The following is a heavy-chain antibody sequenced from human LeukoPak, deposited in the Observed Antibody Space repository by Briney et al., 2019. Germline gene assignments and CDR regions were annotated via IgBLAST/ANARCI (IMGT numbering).Heavy chain of an antibody. Sequence: PGGSLRLSCAASGFTFSSYAMSWVRQAPGKGLEWVSAISGSGGSTYSADSVKGRFTISRDNSKNTLYLQMNSMRAEDTAVYYCAKSYDYGDTLIDYWGQGPLVTVSS. CDR3: AKSYDYGDTLIDY. V-gene: IGHV3-23*01. D-gene: IGHD4-17*01. CDR1: GFTFSSYA. CDR2: ISGSGGST. J-gene: IGHJ4*02.